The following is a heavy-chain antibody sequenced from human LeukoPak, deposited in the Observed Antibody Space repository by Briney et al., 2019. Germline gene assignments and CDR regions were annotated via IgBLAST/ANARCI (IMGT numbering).Heavy chain of an antibody. CDR2: IYTSGST. CDR3: ARRRTYDSSGYYYDAFDI. V-gene: IGHV4-4*07. J-gene: IGHJ3*02. D-gene: IGHD3-22*01. CDR1: GGSISSYY. Sequence: PSETLSLTCTVSGGSISSYYWSWIRQPAGKGLEWIGRIYTSGSTNYNPSLKSRVTMLVDTSKNQFSLKLSSVTAADTAVYYCARRRTYDSSGYYYDAFDIWGQGTMVTVSS.